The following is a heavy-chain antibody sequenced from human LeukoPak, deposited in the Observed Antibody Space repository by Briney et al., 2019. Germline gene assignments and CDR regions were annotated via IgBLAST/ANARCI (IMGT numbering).Heavy chain of an antibody. CDR3: ARVGRTIVATMAY. D-gene: IGHD5-12*01. J-gene: IGHJ4*02. CDR1: GYTFTSYG. V-gene: IGHV1-18*01. Sequence: ASVKVSCKASGYTFTSYGISWVRQAPGQALEWMGWISGYNEDTNYAQKFQGRVTMTTDTSTSTAYLDLRSLRSDDTAVYYCARVGRTIVATMAYWGQGTLVTVSS. CDR2: ISGYNEDT.